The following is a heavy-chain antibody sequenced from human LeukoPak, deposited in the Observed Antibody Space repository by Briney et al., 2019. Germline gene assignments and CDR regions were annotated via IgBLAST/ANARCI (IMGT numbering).Heavy chain of an antibody. V-gene: IGHV3-23*01. CDR2: VTGDDDQT. Sequence: GGSLRLSCAASGFTFSSVAMSWVREAPGEGLGWVSTVTGDDDQTYYADSVQGRFTISRDYSRNTVHLPMNSLRTEDTAIYYCAKGPKLHSGYHPDFWGQGTLVTVSS. D-gene: IGHD3-22*01. CDR3: AKGPKLHSGYHPDF. J-gene: IGHJ4*02. CDR1: GFTFSSVA.